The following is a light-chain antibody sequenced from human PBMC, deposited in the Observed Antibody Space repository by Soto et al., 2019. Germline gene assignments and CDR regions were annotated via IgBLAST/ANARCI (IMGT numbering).Light chain of an antibody. J-gene: IGKJ5*01. Sequence: EIVLTQSPGTLSLSPGEGATLSCRASQSVSGDYLAWYQSKPGQAPRLLIHGASNRATGIPDRFSGSGSGTDFTLTIGRLEPEDFAVYYCQQYNNWPPITFGQGTRLEI. CDR1: QSVSGDY. CDR3: QQYNNWPPIT. V-gene: IGKV3-20*01. CDR2: GAS.